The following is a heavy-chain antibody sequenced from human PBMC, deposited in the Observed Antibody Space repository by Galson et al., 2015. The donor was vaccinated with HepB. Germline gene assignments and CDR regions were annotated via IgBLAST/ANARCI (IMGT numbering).Heavy chain of an antibody. Sequence: SVKVSCKASGYTFTSYYMHWVRQAPGQGLEWMGIINPSGGSTSYAQKFQGRVTMTRDTSTSTVYMELSSLRSEDTAVYYCARTYCSSTSCYPQQQLVPSYFDYWGQGTLVTVSS. CDR1: GYTFTSYY. CDR3: ARTYCSSTSCYPQQQLVPSYFDY. CDR2: INPSGGST. J-gene: IGHJ4*02. V-gene: IGHV1-46*01. D-gene: IGHD2-2*01.